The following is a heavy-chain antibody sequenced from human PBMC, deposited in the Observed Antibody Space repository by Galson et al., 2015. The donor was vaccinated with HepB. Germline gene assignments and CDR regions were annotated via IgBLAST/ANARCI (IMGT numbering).Heavy chain of an antibody. CDR3: ARGLIVGATPDY. CDR1: GYTFTSYA. V-gene: IGHV1-3*01. CDR2: INAGNGNT. Sequence: SVKVSCKASGYTFTSYAMHWVRQAPGQRLEWMGWINAGNGNTKYSQKFQGRVTITRDTSASTAYMELSSLRSEDTAVYYCARGLIVGATPDYWGQGTLVTVCS. D-gene: IGHD1-26*01. J-gene: IGHJ4*02.